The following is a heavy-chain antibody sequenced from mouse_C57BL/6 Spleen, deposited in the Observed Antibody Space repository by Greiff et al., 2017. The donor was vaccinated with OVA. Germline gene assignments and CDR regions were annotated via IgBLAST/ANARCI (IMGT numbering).Heavy chain of an antibody. CDR2: LDPSDSYT. J-gene: IGHJ2*01. CDR1: GYTFTSYW. Sequence: QVQLQQPGAELVMPGASVKLSCKASGYTFTSYWMHWVKQRPGQGLEWIGELDPSDSYTNYNQKFTGKSTLTVDNSSSTAYMQLSSLTSEDSAVYDCARSGLPVDYWGQGTTLTVSS. D-gene: IGHD2-2*01. V-gene: IGHV1-69*01. CDR3: ARSGLPVDY.